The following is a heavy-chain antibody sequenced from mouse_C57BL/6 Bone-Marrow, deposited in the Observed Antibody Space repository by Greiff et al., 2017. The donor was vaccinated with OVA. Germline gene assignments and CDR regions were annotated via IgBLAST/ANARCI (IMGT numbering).Heavy chain of an antibody. V-gene: IGHV1-81*01. CDR2: IYPRNGNT. CDR3: ARLRYYGDY. D-gene: IGHD1-1*01. J-gene: IGHJ2*01. Sequence: VKLMELGAELARPGASVKLSSKASAYTSPSYGISWGKQRTGQGLEWSGEIYPRNGNTYYNEKFKGKTTLTADKSSSTASMELRSLTPEDSAVYFCARLRYYGDYWGRGTTLTVSS. CDR1: AYTSPSYG.